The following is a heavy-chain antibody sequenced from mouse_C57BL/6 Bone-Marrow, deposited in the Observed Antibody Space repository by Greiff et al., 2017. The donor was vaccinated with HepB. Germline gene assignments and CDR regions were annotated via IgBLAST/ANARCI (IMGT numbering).Heavy chain of an antibody. CDR3: ARKGYYGNYWFAY. Sequence: VQLQQSGAELVRPGTSVKVSCKASGYAFTNYLIEWVKQRPGQGLEWIGVINPGSGGTNYNEKFKGKATLTADKSSSTAYMQLSSLTSEDSAVYLCARKGYYGNYWFAYWGQGTLVTVSA. CDR1: GYAFTNYL. V-gene: IGHV1-54*01. CDR2: INPGSGGT. J-gene: IGHJ3*01. D-gene: IGHD2-1*01.